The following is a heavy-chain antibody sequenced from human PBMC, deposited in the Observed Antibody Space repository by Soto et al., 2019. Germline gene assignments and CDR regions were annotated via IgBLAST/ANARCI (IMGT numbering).Heavy chain of an antibody. D-gene: IGHD6-13*01. J-gene: IGHJ6*02. CDR2: ISFDGNNK. V-gene: IGHV3-30-3*01. CDR1: GFTFSNYV. Sequence: QVQLVESGGGVVQPGRSLTLSCAASGFTFSNYVMHWVRQAPVKGLEWVADISFDGNNKYYLDSVKGRFTVSRDNXXXXXXXXXXXXXXXXXXXXXXXXXXXXSQQVTLGMDVWGQGTTVTVSS. CDR3: XXXXXXSQQVTLGMDV.